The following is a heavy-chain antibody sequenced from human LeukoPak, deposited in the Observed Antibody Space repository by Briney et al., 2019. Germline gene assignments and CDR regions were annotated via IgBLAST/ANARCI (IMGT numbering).Heavy chain of an antibody. V-gene: IGHV4-59*01. CDR3: ARGGYYGSGNDFRFDP. CDR2: IHYTGST. D-gene: IGHD3-10*01. CDR1: GGSITIDY. J-gene: IGHJ5*02. Sequence: PSETLSLTCTVSGGSITIDYWSWIRQSPGKGLECIGYIHYTGSTNYNPSLKSRVTISVETSKNQFSLKLKSVTAADTAVYYCARGGYYGSGNDFRFDPWGQGTLVTVSS.